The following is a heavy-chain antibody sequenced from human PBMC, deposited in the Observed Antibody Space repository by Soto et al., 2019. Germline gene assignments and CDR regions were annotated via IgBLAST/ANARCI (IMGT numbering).Heavy chain of an antibody. CDR2: ISAYNGNT. V-gene: IGHV1-18*01. D-gene: IGHD3-9*01. J-gene: IGHJ5*02. CDR3: ARGGPLLRYFDWLLYAKDNWFDP. Sequence: GASVKVSCKASGYAFTSYGISWVRQAPGQGLEWMGWISAYNGNTNYAQKLQGRVTMTTDTSTSTAYMELRSLRSDDTAVYYCARGGPLLRYFDWLLYAKDNWFDPWGQGTLVTVSS. CDR1: GYAFTSYG.